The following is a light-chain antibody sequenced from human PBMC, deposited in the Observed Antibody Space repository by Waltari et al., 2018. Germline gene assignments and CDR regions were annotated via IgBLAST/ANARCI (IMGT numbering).Light chain of an antibody. J-gene: IGKJ1*01. Sequence: DTQKTQSPSTLSASVGDTVTITCRASLSIGPWLAWYQQKPGKAPKLLIYRASILQGGVPSRFSGSGSVTDFTLTISGLQPDDFATYYCQQYNSYWTFGQGTKVE. CDR1: LSIGPW. CDR2: RAS. CDR3: QQYNSYWT. V-gene: IGKV1-5*03.